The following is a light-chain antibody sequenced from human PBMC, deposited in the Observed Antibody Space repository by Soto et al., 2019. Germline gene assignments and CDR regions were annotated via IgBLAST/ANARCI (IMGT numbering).Light chain of an antibody. J-gene: IGKJ2*01. CDR3: QQYNNWPANT. CDR1: RGVRSN. Sequence: EIVMTQSPATLSVSPGERATLSCRASRGVRSNLAWYQQKPGQAPRLLIYGASTRATGIPARFSGSGSGTEFTLTISSLQSEDFAVYYCQQYNNWPANTFGQGTKLEIK. V-gene: IGKV3-15*01. CDR2: GAS.